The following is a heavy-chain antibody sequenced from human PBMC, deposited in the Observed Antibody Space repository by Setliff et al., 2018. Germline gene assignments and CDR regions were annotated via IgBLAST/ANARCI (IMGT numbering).Heavy chain of an antibody. CDR1: GASISSDGYY. Sequence: SETLSLTCSVSGASISSDGYYWSWIRQYPGKGLERIGYIYYSGSTYYNPSLKSRVTISLDTSKNQFSLELNSVTAADTAVYYCARSRTIAVKGGVFAVWGRGTLVTVSS. CDR2: IYYSGST. V-gene: IGHV4-31*03. J-gene: IGHJ2*01. D-gene: IGHD6-19*01. CDR3: ARSRTIAVKGGVFAV.